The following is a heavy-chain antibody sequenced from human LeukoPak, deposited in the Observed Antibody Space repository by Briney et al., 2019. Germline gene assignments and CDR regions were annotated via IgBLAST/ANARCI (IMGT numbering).Heavy chain of an antibody. CDR1: GGSFSSYY. CDR3: ARVGSLYWYFDL. CDR2: IYYSGST. D-gene: IGHD2-15*01. Sequence: SGTLSLTCAVYGGSFSSYYWSWIRQPPGKGLEWIGYIYYSGSTNYNPSLKSRVTISVDTSKNQFSLKLSSVTAADTAVYYCARVGSLYWYFDLWGRGTLVTVSS. J-gene: IGHJ2*01. V-gene: IGHV4-59*01.